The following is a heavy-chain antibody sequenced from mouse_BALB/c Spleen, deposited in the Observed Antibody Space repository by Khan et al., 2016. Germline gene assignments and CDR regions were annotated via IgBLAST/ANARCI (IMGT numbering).Heavy chain of an antibody. D-gene: IGHD2-4*01. CDR1: GFSLTSYG. CDR2: IWASGST. V-gene: IGHV2-9*02. J-gene: IGHJ3*01. Sequence: VELVESGPGLVAPSQSLSITCTVSGFSLTSYGVHWVRQPPGKGLEWLGVIWASGSTDYNSALMSRLNISKDNSKSQVFLKMNSLQTDDTAMYXCARAGDYDPWFVYWGQGTLVTVSA. CDR3: ARAGDYDPWFVY.